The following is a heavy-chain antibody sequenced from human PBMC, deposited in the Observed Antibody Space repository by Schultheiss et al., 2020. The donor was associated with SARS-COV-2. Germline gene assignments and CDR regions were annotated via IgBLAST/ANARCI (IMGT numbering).Heavy chain of an antibody. CDR3: AREDYDILTGYYKLDP. V-gene: IGHV6-1*01. D-gene: IGHD3-9*01. Sequence: SQTLSLTCAISGDSVSSNSAAWNWIRQSPSRGLEWLGRTYYRSKWYNDYAVSVKSRITINPDTSKNQFSLKLSSVTAADTAVYYCAREDYDILTGYYKLDPWGQGTLVTVSS. CDR1: GDSVSSNSAA. J-gene: IGHJ5*02. CDR2: TYYRSKWYN.